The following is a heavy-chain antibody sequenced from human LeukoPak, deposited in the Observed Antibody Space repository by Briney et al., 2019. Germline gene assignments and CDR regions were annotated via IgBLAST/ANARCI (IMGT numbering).Heavy chain of an antibody. V-gene: IGHV3-48*04. J-gene: IGHJ3*02. CDR2: ISSSSSTI. CDR1: GFTFSSYS. CDR3: ATFRITMVRGVSI. Sequence: GGSLRLSCAASGFTFSSYSMNWVRQAPGKGLEWVSYISSSSSTIYYADSVKGRFTISRDNAKNSLYLQMNSLRAEDTAVYYCATFRITMVRGVSIWGQGTMVTVSS. D-gene: IGHD3-10*01.